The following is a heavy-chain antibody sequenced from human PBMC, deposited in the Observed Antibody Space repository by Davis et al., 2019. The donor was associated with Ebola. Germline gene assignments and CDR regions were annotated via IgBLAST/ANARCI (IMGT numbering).Heavy chain of an antibody. CDR2: IWYDGSNK. J-gene: IGHJ3*02. V-gene: IGHV3-33*01. CDR3: ARDGGDCSSTSCYTGDAFDI. Sequence: PGGSLRLSCAASGFTFSSYGMHWVRQAPGKGLEWVAVIWYDGSNKYYADSVKGRFTISRDNSKNTLYLQMNSLRAEDTAVYYCARDGGDCSSTSCYTGDAFDIWGQGTMVTVSS. CDR1: GFTFSSYG. D-gene: IGHD2-2*02.